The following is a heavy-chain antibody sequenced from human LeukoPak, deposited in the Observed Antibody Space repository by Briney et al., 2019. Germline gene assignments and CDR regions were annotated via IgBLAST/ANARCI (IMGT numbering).Heavy chain of an antibody. CDR1: RYTFTSYD. V-gene: IGHV1-8*01. J-gene: IGHJ5*02. CDR2: MNPNSGNT. D-gene: IGHD4/OR15-4a*01. CDR3: ARKNYGSNRWFDP. Sequence: ASVKVSCKASRYTFTSYDINWVRQAPGQGLEWMGWMNPNSGNTGYAQKFQGRVTMTRNTSVSTAYMELSSLRSEDTGVYYCARKNYGSNRWFDPWGQGTLVTVSS.